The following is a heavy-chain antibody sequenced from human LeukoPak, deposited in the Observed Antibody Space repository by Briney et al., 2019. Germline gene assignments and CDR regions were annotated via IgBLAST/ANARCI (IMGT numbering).Heavy chain of an antibody. CDR1: GGSFSAYY. J-gene: IGHJ2*01. CDR2: IYHSGST. Sequence: SETLSLTCAVYGGSFSAYYWCWIRQPPGRGLEWIGEIYHSGSTNYNPSLKSRVTISVDTSKNQFSLKLSSVTAADTAVYYCARAPQGDYGTHWYFDLWGRGTLVTVSS. D-gene: IGHD4-17*01. CDR3: ARAPQGDYGTHWYFDL. V-gene: IGHV4-34*01.